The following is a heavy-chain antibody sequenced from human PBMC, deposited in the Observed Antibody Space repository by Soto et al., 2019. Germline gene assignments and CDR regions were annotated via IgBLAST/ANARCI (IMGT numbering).Heavy chain of an antibody. CDR2: IWNDGSKK. CDR3: VRGIPFQYSNNWLHWYFDL. Sequence: VQLVESGGGVVQPGMSVRLSCAASGFVYNTYAMHWVRLSPGKGLEWVALIWNDGSKKYYVDSVKGRFTISRDNSQNTLSLQMDSLRGEDTAVYFCVRGIPFQYSNNWLHWYFDLWGRGTQVTVSS. V-gene: IGHV3-33*01. CDR1: GFVYNTYA. J-gene: IGHJ2*01. D-gene: IGHD1-1*01.